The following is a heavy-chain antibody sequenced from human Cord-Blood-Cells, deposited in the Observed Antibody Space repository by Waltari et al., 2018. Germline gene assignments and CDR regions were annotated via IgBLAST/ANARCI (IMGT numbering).Heavy chain of an antibody. CDR2: INAGNGNT. D-gene: IGHD3-10*01. Sequence: QVQLVQSGAEVKKPGASVKDSCKASGYTFTSYAMHWVRQAPGQRLEWTGWINAGNGNTKYLQKFQGRVTITRDTSASTAYMELSSLRSEDTAVYYCARGRGSGPPFDPWGQGTLVTVSS. CDR1: GYTFTSYA. V-gene: IGHV1-3*01. J-gene: IGHJ5*02. CDR3: ARGRGSGPPFDP.